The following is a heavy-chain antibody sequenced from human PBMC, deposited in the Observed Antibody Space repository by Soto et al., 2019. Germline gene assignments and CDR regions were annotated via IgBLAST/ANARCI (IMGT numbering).Heavy chain of an antibody. Sequence: QVRLVQSGAEVKKPEASVKVSCKASGYTFTSYGISWVRQAPGQGLEWMGWISAYNGNTNYAQKLQDRVTMTTDTSTSTAYMELRSLRSDDTAVYYCARDRGEYYDFWSGYPNKIFDYWGQGTPVTVSS. D-gene: IGHD3-3*01. CDR3: ARDRGEYYDFWSGYPNKIFDY. CDR1: GYTFTSYG. CDR2: ISAYNGNT. V-gene: IGHV1-18*01. J-gene: IGHJ4*02.